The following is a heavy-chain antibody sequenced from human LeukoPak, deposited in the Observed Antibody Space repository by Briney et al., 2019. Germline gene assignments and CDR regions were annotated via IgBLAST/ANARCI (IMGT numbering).Heavy chain of an antibody. Sequence: GGSLILSCAASGFTFSSFYMSWVRQAPGKGLEWVAVISYDASYENYADSVKGRFTISRDNSKNTLYLQMNSLRAEDTAVYYCAKDLIVSGTATILDYWGQGTLVTVSS. D-gene: IGHD5-24*01. CDR1: GFTFSSFY. CDR2: ISYDASYE. J-gene: IGHJ4*02. CDR3: AKDLIVSGTATILDY. V-gene: IGHV3-30*18.